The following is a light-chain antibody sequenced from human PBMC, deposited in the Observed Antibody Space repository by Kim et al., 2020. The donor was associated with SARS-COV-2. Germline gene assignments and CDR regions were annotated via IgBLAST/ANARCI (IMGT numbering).Light chain of an antibody. CDR2: GAS. CDR1: QSVSTS. V-gene: IGKV3-20*01. Sequence: LCPGERATPACGARQSVSTSLAWYQQKPGQAPRLLIHGASSRTTGIPDRFSGSGSGTDFTLTISRLEPEDFAVYYCQQYGNSPSTFGQGTRLE. J-gene: IGKJ5*01. CDR3: QQYGNSPST.